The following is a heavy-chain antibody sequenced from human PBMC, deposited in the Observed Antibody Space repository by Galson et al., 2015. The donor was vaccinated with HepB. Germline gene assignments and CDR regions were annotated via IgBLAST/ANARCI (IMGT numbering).Heavy chain of an antibody. V-gene: IGHV3-48*01. CDR1: RFTFSLYS. Sequence: SLRLSCAASRFTFSLYSMHWVRQAPGKGLEWVSYISSGIVTYYAASVKGRFTVSRDNAKNSLYLQMNSLRADDQGGYYCARVSGVTGCGRRDFDLWGRGTLVTVS. CDR2: ISSGIVT. D-gene: IGHD3-9*01. CDR3: ARVSGVTGCGRRDFDL. J-gene: IGHJ2*01.